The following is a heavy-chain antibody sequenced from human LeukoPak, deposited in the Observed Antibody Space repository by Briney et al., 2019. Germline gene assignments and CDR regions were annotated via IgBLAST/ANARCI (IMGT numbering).Heavy chain of an antibody. J-gene: IGHJ4*02. CDR3: ARVVGATYFDY. CDR1: GFTVSTNY. D-gene: IGHD1-26*01. Sequence: GGSLRLSCAASGFTVSTNYMSWVSQAPGKGLEWVSVIYSGGSTYYADSVKGRFTISRDNSKNTLYLQMNSLRAEDTAVYYCARVVGATYFDYWGQGTLVTVSS. CDR2: IYSGGST. V-gene: IGHV3-66*01.